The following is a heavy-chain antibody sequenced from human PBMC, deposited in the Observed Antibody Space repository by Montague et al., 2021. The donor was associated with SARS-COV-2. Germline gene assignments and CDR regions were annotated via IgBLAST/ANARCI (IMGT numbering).Heavy chain of an antibody. CDR1: GGSITNYTHY. CDR3: ARLKRYFDSSGSPSAFDF. D-gene: IGHD3-22*01. Sequence: SETLSLTCTVSGGSITNYTHYWAWIRQPSGKGLEWIGSIYYTGNTYYNPSLMSRVTTSVVTSKNHFTLKLSSVTAAETAVYYCARLKRYFDSSGSPSAFDFWGQGTLVTVSS. CDR2: IYYTGNT. J-gene: IGHJ3*01. V-gene: IGHV4-39*02.